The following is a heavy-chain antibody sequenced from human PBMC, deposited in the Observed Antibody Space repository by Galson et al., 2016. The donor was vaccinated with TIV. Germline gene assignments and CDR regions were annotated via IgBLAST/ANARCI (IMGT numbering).Heavy chain of an antibody. CDR1: GFTFSSYA. Sequence: SLRLSCAASGFTFSSYAMHWVRQTPGKGLEWVALISSDGSNKYAADSVKGRFTISRDNSKNMLYLQMNSLIAEDTAVYYCARDITIFGLVRGTMDVWGQGTTVTVSS. CDR3: ARDITIFGLVRGTMDV. J-gene: IGHJ6*02. V-gene: IGHV3-30*04. CDR2: ISSDGSNK. D-gene: IGHD3-3*01.